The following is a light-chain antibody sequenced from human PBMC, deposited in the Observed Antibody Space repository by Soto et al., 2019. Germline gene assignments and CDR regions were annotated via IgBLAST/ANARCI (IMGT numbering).Light chain of an antibody. Sequence: DIQMTQSPSTLSASVGDGVTITCRASQNISVWLAWYQQRPGKAPKFLIYDASNLETGVSSRFSGSGSGTEFTLTIRSLQHDDFATYDCQQYDSSSPTFGQGTKLEIK. J-gene: IGKJ2*01. V-gene: IGKV1-5*01. CDR2: DAS. CDR3: QQYDSSSPT. CDR1: QNISVW.